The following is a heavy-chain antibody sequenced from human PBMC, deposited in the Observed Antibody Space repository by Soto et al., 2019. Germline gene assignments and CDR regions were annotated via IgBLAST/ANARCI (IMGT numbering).Heavy chain of an antibody. V-gene: IGHV1-69*13. J-gene: IGHJ3*02. CDR1: GGTFSSYA. CDR2: IIPIFGTA. CDR3: ASPLRRPNAFDI. D-gene: IGHD3-16*01. Sequence: GASVKVSCKASGGTFSSYAISWVRQAPGQGLEWMGGIIPIFGTANYAQKFQGRVTITADESTSTAYMELSSLRSEDTAVYYCASPLRRPNAFDIWGQGTMVTV.